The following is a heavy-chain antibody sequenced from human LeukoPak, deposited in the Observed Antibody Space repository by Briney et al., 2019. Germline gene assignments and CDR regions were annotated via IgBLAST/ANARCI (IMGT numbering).Heavy chain of an antibody. CDR3: AREQQGRRAAFDY. CDR1: GFTFRSSG. D-gene: IGHD1-1*01. Sequence: GGSLRLSCAASGFTFRSSGMHWVRQTPGKGLEWVAFIWYDGNEIYYADSVKGRFTISRDNSRNTLYLQMNSLRTEDTAVYYCAREQQGRRAAFDYWGQGTPVTVSS. CDR2: IWYDGNEI. V-gene: IGHV3-30*02. J-gene: IGHJ4*02.